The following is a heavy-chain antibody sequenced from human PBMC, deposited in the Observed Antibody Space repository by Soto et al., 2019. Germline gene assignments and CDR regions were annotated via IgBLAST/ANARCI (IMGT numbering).Heavy chain of an antibody. V-gene: IGHV3-11*05. CDR1: GFTFSDYY. CDR3: ATDRNRGFES. J-gene: IGHJ5*01. CDR2: ISSSSTYT. Sequence: QVLLVESGGGLVKPGGSLRLSCAASGFTFSDYYMSWIRQAPGKGLEWISYISSSSTYTRYIDSVKGRFTISRDNAKKSLYLQMNNVRAEDTAVYYCATDRNRGFESWGQGTLVTVSS. D-gene: IGHD1-1*01.